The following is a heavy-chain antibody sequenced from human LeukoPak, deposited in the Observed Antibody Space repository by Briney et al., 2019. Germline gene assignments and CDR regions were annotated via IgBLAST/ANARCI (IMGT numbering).Heavy chain of an antibody. CDR3: AKKGPVTADLYYYYYMDV. Sequence: GGSLRLSCAASGFTFSSYEMNWVRQAPGKGLEWLSYISNSGATIYYADSVKGRFTISRDNAKNSLYLQMNSLRAEDTAVYYCAKKGPVTADLYYYYYMDVWGKGTTVTVSS. V-gene: IGHV3-48*03. D-gene: IGHD2-21*02. CDR2: ISNSGATI. J-gene: IGHJ6*03. CDR1: GFTFSSYE.